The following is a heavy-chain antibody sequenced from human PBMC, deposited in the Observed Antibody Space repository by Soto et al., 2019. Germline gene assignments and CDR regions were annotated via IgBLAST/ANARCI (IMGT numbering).Heavy chain of an antibody. CDR1: GGSISSGGYY. D-gene: IGHD2-2*01. CDR3: ARSSTRANYFDY. J-gene: IGHJ4*02. Sequence: QVQLHESGPGLVKPSQTLSLTCTVSGGSISSGGYYWSWIRQHPGMGLEWIGYIYYSGSTYYNPSLKSRVTISVDTSKNQFSLKLSSVTAADTAVYYCARSSTRANYFDYWGQGTLVTVSS. V-gene: IGHV4-31*03. CDR2: IYYSGST.